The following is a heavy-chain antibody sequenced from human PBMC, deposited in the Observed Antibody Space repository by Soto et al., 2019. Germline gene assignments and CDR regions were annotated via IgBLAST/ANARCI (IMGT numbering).Heavy chain of an antibody. J-gene: IGHJ6*02. CDR3: ARGAEKYGGNGDYYYGMDV. V-gene: IGHV1-46*01. CDR1: GYTFTMYY. CDR2: INPSGGST. Sequence: GGSVKVSCKASGYTFTMYYMHGVGQAALQGRDWMGIINPSGGSTSYAQKFQGRVTMTRDTSTSTVYMELSSLRSEDTAVYYCARGAEKYGGNGDYYYGMDVWGQGTTVTVSS. D-gene: IGHD2-15*01.